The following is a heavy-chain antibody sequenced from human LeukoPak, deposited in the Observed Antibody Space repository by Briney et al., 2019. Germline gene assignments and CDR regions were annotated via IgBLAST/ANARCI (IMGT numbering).Heavy chain of an antibody. CDR2: ISGSGGST. D-gene: IGHD3-22*01. J-gene: IGHJ4*02. CDR1: GFTFSSYA. Sequence: GGSLRLSSAASGFTFSSYAVSWVRQAPGKGLEWVSAISGSGGSTYYADPVKGRFTISRDNSKNTLYLQMNSLRAEDTAVYYCAKDQYYYDSSGLVDYWGQGTLVTVSS. V-gene: IGHV3-23*01. CDR3: AKDQYYYDSSGLVDY.